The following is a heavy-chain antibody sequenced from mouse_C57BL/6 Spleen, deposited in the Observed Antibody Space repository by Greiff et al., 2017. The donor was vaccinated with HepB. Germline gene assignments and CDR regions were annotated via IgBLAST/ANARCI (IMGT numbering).Heavy chain of an antibody. CDR2: IHPNSGST. D-gene: IGHD1-1*01. Sequence: QVQLQQSGAELVKPGASVKLSCKASGYTFTSYWMHWVKQRPGQGLEWIGMIHPNSGSTNYNEKFKSKATLTVDKSSSTAYMQLSSLTSEDSAVYYCARITTVVATDAMDYWDQGTSVTVSS. CDR3: ARITTVVATDAMDY. CDR1: GYTFTSYW. V-gene: IGHV1-64*01. J-gene: IGHJ4*01.